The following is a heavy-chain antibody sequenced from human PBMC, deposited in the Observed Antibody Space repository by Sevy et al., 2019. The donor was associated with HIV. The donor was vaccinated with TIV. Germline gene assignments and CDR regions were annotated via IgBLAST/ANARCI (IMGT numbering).Heavy chain of an antibody. D-gene: IGHD3-22*01. CDR2: IKQDGSEK. CDR3: TKMKDDSSGFHLDY. CDR1: GLTFRRYW. Sequence: GESLKISCAASGLTFRRYWMSWVRQAPGKGLEWVANIKQDGSEKYYVDSVKGRFTMSRDNAKNSLYLQMNSLRAEDTAVYCCTKMKDDSSGFHLDYWSQGTLVTVSS. V-gene: IGHV3-7*01. J-gene: IGHJ4*02.